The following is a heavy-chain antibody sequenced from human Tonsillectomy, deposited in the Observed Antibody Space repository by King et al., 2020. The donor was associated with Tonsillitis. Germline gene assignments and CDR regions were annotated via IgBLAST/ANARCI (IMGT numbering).Heavy chain of an antibody. D-gene: IGHD1-14*01. CDR1: GFTFDDYA. CDR2: ISWNSGTR. J-gene: IGHJ6*02. V-gene: IGHV3-9*01. CDR3: AKGNRADYYYGMDV. Sequence: VQLVESGGGLVQPGRSLRLSCAASGFTFDDYAMHWVRQAPGKGLEWVSGISWNSGTRGYADSVKGRFTISRDNAKNSLYLQMSSLRAEDTALYYCAKGNRADYYYGMDVWGQRTTVTVSS.